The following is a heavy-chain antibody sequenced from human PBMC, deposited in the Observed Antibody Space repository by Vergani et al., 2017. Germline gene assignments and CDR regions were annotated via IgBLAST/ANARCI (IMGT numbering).Heavy chain of an antibody. CDR3: AKEAGRGY. CDR1: GFTFSSYA. J-gene: IGHJ4*02. CDR2: ISWNSGSI. Sequence: VQLVESGGGVVQPGRSLRLSCAASGFTFSSYAMHWVRQAPGKGLEWVSGISWNSGSIGYADSVKGRFTISRDNAKNSLYLQMNSLRAEDTALYYCAKEAGRGYWGQGTLVTVSS. V-gene: IGHV3-9*01. D-gene: IGHD6-13*01.